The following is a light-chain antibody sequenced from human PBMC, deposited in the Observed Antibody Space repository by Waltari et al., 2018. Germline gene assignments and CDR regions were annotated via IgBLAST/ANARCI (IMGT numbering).Light chain of an antibody. J-gene: IGLJ3*02. CDR3: SSYRGSFTLV. CDR1: SSDVGAYDH. CDR2: HVT. V-gene: IGLV2-14*03. Sequence: QSALTQPASVSGSPGQSLPISCTGTSSDVGAYDHVYLYHQHPGKAPKLMIYHVTKRPSGVSNRFSGSKSGNTASLTISGLQAEDEADYYCSSYRGSFTLVFGGGTKVTVL.